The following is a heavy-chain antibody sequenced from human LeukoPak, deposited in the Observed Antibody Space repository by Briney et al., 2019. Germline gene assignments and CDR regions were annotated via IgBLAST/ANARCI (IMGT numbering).Heavy chain of an antibody. CDR1: GFTFSDYS. D-gene: IGHD1-26*01. CDR3: VRDRSGSYPYYFDF. CDR2: ISSRSAYI. V-gene: IGHV3-21*01. J-gene: IGHJ4*02. Sequence: GGSLRLSCAASGFTFSDYSMNWVRQAPGQGLDWVSSISSRSAYISYADSVKGRFTISRDNTKNSLYLEMNSQRAEDTAVYFCVRDRSGSYPYYFDFWGQGTLVTASS.